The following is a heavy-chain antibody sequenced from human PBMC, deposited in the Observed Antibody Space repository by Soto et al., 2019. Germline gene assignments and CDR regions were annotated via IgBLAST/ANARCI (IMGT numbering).Heavy chain of an antibody. CDR1: GCSLDDYA. CDR3: AKDIRGHARY. D-gene: IGHD3-10*01. CDR2: IRWNSGSI. Sequence: SLRRTCAASGCSLDDYAMQWVRQAPGKGREWVSGIRWNSGSIGYADSVKGRFIISRDNAKNSLYLQMNSLRAEDTALYYCAKDIRGHARYWRQGTLVTVSS. V-gene: IGHV3-9*01. J-gene: IGHJ4*02.